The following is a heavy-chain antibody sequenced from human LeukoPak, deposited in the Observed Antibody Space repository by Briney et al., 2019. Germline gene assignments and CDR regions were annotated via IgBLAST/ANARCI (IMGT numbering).Heavy chain of an antibody. CDR2: IRYDGSTK. CDR3: AKQSVATGDFDY. Sequence: PGGSLRLSCAASVFTFSSDGMHWVRQAPGKGLGWGAFIRYDGSTKYYADSVQGRFTISRDNSKNTLYLQMNRLRAEDTAVYYCAKQSVATGDFDYWGQGTLVTVSS. J-gene: IGHJ4*02. V-gene: IGHV3-30*02. CDR1: VFTFSSDG. D-gene: IGHD5-12*01.